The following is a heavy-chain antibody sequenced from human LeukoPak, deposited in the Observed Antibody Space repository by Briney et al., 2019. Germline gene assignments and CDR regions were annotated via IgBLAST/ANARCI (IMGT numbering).Heavy chain of an antibody. D-gene: IGHD1-26*01. CDR1: GGSVSSGNYY. CDR2: IYTSGNT. V-gene: IGHV4-61*02. CDR3: TRGGELMNY. Sequence: PSETLSLTCTVSGGSVSSGNYYWTWIRQPAGKGLEWIGRIYTSGNTNYNPSLKSRVTISIDASKNQSSLRLTSVTAADTAVYYCTRGGELMNYWGQGTLVTVSS. J-gene: IGHJ4*02.